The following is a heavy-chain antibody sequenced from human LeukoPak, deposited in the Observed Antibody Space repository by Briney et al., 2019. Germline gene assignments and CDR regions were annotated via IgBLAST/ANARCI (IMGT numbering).Heavy chain of an antibody. D-gene: IGHD3-22*01. CDR3: ARANFYDSSGRYFYCGMDV. J-gene: IGHJ6*02. CDR2: MNPNSGNT. Sequence: GASVKVSCKASGYTFTSYDINWVRQATGQGLEWMGWMNPNSGNTGYAQKFQGRVTMTRNTSISTAYMELSSLRSEDTAVYYCARANFYDSSGRYFYCGMDVWGQGTTVTVSS. V-gene: IGHV1-8*01. CDR1: GYTFTSYD.